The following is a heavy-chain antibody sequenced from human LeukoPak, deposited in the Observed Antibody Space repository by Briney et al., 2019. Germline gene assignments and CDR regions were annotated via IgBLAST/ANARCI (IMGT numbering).Heavy chain of an antibody. CDR3: ARVVPGPVWFGELFDSYYYYYMDV. CDR2: ISSSGSTI. D-gene: IGHD3-10*01. V-gene: IGHV3-48*03. J-gene: IGHJ6*03. CDR1: GFTFSSYE. Sequence: GGSLRLSCAASGFTFSSYEMNWVRQAPGKGLEWVSYISSSGSTIYYADSVKGRFTISRDNAKNSLYLQMNSLRAEDTAVYYCARVVPGPVWFGELFDSYYYYYMDVWGKGTTVTVSS.